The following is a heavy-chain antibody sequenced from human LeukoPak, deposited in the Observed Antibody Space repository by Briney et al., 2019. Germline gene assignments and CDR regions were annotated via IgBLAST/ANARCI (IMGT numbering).Heavy chain of an antibody. CDR2: LYSGSST. CDR3: ARVGDHFHRYLDL. V-gene: IGHV3-53*01. CDR1: GFTVSTNY. Sequence: GGSLRLSYAASGFTVSTNYMNWVRQAPGKGLEWVSILYSGSSTYYADSVEGRFTISRDSSKNTLFLQMNDLRAEDTAVYYCARVGDHFHRYLDLWGRGTLVTVSS. D-gene: IGHD3-3*02. J-gene: IGHJ2*01.